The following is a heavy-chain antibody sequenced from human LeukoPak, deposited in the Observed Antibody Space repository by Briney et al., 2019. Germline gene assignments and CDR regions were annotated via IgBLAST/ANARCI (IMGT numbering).Heavy chain of an antibody. Sequence: SETLSLTCNVSGGSISGSRRYWGWVRQPPGGRPEWIGCIRYIGTTSYNPSLQSRLTISVDNSQNQFSLKLKSVTAADTSMYYCTRQLSWASDTGDSWGQGTLVTVSS. CDR2: IRYIGTT. V-gene: IGHV4-39*01. CDR3: TRQLSWASDTGDS. D-gene: IGHD6-13*01. CDR1: GGSISGSRRY. J-gene: IGHJ5*01.